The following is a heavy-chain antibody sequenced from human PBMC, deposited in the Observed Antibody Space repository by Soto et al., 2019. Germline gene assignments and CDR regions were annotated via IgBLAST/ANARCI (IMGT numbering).Heavy chain of an antibody. CDR1: HGSISNYY. CDR2: IYYSGST. Sequence: SKTLSLTSTVSHGSISNYYWSWIRQPPGKGLEWIGYIYYSGSTYYNPSLKSRVTISVDTSKNQFSLKLSSVTAADTAVYYCARGCNRVYDSSGYLDIWGQGLLVTV. J-gene: IGHJ3*02. V-gene: IGHV4-30-4*01. CDR3: ARGCNRVYDSSGYLDI. D-gene: IGHD3-22*01.